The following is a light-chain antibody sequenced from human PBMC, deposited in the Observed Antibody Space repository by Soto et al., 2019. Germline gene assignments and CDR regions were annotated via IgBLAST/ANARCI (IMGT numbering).Light chain of an antibody. CDR1: SSNIGTYC. V-gene: IGLV1-44*01. CDR3: AAWDDSLNGWV. J-gene: IGLJ1*01. CDR2: SDN. Sequence: QSVLTQPPSASGTPGQRVTISCSGTSSNIGTYCVSWYQHLPGTATRLLMFSDNQRTSGVPDRFSASKSGASASLAISGLLFEDEADLYCAAWDDSLNGWVFGTGTKLTVL.